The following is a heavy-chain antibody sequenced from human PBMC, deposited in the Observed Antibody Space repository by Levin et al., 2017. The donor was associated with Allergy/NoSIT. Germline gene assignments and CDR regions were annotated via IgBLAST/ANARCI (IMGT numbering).Heavy chain of an antibody. CDR1: GFTFNNYA. J-gene: IGHJ4*02. D-gene: IGHD6-19*01. Sequence: GESLKISCADSGFTFNNYAMSWVRQAPGKGLEWVSAIINSGVGTYYADSVKGRFTISRDNSKNTMYLQMNSLRAEDTAVYFCAKDAIRGSDQPYYFDYWGQGTLVTASS. CDR2: IINSGVGT. CDR3: AKDAIRGSDQPYYFDY. V-gene: IGHV3-23*01.